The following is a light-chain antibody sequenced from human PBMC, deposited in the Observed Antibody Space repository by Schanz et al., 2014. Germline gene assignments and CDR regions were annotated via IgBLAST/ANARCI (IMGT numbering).Light chain of an antibody. J-gene: IGKJ2*01. CDR2: LGS. V-gene: IGKV2-28*01. Sequence: DIVMTQSPLSLPVPPGEPASISCRSSQSLLHSNGYNYLDWYLQKPGQSPQLLIYLGSNRASGVPDRFSGSGSGTDFTLKISRVEAEDVGVYYCMQALQTPDTFGQGTKLEIK. CDR3: MQALQTPDT. CDR1: QSLLHSNGYNY.